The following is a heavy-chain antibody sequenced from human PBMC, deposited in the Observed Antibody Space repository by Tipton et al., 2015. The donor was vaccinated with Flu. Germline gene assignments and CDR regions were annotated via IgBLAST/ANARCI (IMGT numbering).Heavy chain of an antibody. D-gene: IGHD1-26*01. V-gene: IGHV3-20*04. J-gene: IGHJ6*02. CDR2: LNWNGGST. CDR1: GFAFDDYV. Sequence: SLRLSCVASGFAFDDYVMSWVRQVPGKGLEWISGLNWNGGSTHFADSVKGRFIISRDNGKNSLFLQISTLRAEDTAVYYCARDHLVGVAGMDVWGQGTTVTVSS. CDR3: ARDHLVGVAGMDV.